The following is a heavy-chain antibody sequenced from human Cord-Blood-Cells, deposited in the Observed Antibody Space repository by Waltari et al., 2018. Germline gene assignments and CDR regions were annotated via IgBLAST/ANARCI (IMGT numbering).Heavy chain of an antibody. CDR2: IKRSGGST. V-gene: IGHV1-46*03. D-gene: IGHD5-18*01. CDR3: AIFGYGYYYYGMDV. Sequence: QVQLVQSGAEVKKPGASVKVSCKASGYTFTSYYMHWVRQAPGQGLEWMGIIKRSGGSTSYEQKCQGRVTMTRDTCTSTVYMELSSLRSEDTAVYYCAIFGYGYYYYGMDVWGQGTTVTVSS. CDR1: GYTFTSYY. J-gene: IGHJ6*02.